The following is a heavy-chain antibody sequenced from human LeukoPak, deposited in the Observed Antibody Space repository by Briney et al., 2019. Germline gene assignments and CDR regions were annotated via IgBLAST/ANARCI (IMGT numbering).Heavy chain of an antibody. CDR2: TSSSSSYK. J-gene: IGHJ4*02. V-gene: IGHV3-21*06. D-gene: IGHD3-22*01. CDR3: AREGDDSSGYHPDGFDY. CDR1: GFTFSSYS. Sequence: GGSLRLSCVASGFTFSSYSMNWVRQAPRKGLEWLSSTSSSSSYKYYADSVKGRFTISRDNAKNSLYLQMNSLRAEDTAVYYCAREGDDSSGYHPDGFDYWGQGTLVTVSS.